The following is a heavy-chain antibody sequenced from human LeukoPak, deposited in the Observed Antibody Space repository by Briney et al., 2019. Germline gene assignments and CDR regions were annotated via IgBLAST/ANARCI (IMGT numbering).Heavy chain of an antibody. CDR2: IYYXGST. CDR1: GGSISXYX. J-gene: IGHJ4*02. CDR3: ARHIGTTSSGYYPY. D-gene: IGHD3-22*01. Sequence: SETLSLTCXVSGGSISXYXXXXXXXPXXXXXXXXGYIYYXGSTNYNXXLXXRVXISXDTSKNQFSLILSSVTAADTAVYYCARHIGTTSSGYYPYWGQGTLVTVSS. V-gene: IGHV4-59*08.